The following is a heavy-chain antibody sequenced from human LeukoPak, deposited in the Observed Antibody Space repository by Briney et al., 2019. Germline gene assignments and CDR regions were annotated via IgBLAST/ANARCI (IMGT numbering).Heavy chain of an antibody. CDR3: ARRYDSSDPKGDAFDI. V-gene: IGHV4-59*08. Sequence: KPSETLSLTCTVSGGSINNYYWSWVRQPPGAGLEWLAYIYYTGSTNYNPSLKTRLTISVDTSKNQFSLRLNSVTAADTAVYYCARRYDSSDPKGDAFDIWGQGTMVTVSS. D-gene: IGHD3-22*01. J-gene: IGHJ3*02. CDR1: GGSINNYY. CDR2: IYYTGST.